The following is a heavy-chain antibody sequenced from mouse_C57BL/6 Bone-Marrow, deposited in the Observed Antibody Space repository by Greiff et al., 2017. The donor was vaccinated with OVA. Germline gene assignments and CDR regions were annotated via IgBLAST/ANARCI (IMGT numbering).Heavy chain of an antibody. V-gene: IGHV1-64*01. CDR3: CPIGFAY. CDR2: IHPNSGST. J-gene: IGHJ3*01. CDR1: GYTFTSYW. Sequence: QVQLQQPGAELVKPGASVKLSCTASGYTFTSYWLHWVKQRPGQGLEWIGMIHPNSGSTTYNEKFKRKATLTVAKASRTAYMQLSSRTSEDSTVYYCCPIGFAYWGQGTLVTVSA.